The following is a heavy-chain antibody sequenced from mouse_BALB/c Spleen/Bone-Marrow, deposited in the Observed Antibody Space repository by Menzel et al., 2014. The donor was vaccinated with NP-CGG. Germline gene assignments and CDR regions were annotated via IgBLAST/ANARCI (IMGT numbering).Heavy chain of an antibody. Sequence: EVKVVESGGGLVQPGGSRKLSCAASGFTFSSFGMHWVRQAPEKGLEWVAYISSGSSTIYYADTVKGRFTISRDNPKNTLFLQMTSLRSEDTAVYYCARYYGNYSGYFDVWGAGTTVTVSS. V-gene: IGHV5-17*02. D-gene: IGHD2-1*01. CDR1: GFTFSSFG. J-gene: IGHJ1*01. CDR3: ARYYGNYSGYFDV. CDR2: ISSGSSTI.